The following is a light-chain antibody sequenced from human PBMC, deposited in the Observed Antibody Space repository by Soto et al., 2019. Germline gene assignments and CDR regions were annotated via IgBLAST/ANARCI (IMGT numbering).Light chain of an antibody. V-gene: IGKV1-33*01. Sequence: DIQMTQSPSSLSASVGDRVTITCQASQDISNYLNWYQQKPGKAPKLLIYDASNLETGVPSRFSGSGSGTDFNFTISSLQPEDIAPDYCQQYDNLPRVFTFGPGTKVDIK. J-gene: IGKJ3*01. CDR1: QDISNY. CDR2: DAS. CDR3: QQYDNLPRVFT.